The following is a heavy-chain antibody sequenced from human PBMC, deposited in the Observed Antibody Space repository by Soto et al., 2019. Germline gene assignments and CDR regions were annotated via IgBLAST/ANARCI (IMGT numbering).Heavy chain of an antibody. CDR3: ARMTNYYDSSGPPGYYGMDV. CDR2: IDWDDDK. J-gene: IGHJ6*02. D-gene: IGHD3-22*01. V-gene: IGHV2-70*11. CDR1: GFSLSTSGMC. Sequence: GSGPTLVNPTQTLTLTCTFSGFSLSTSGMCVSWIRQPPGKALEWLARIDWDDDKYYSTSLKTRLTISKDTSKNQVVLTMTNMDPVDTATYYCARMTNYYDSSGPPGYYGMDVWGQGTTVTVSS.